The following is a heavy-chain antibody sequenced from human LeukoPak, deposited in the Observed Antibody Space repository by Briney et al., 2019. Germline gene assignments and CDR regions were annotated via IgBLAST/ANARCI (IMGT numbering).Heavy chain of an antibody. D-gene: IGHD3-16*01. J-gene: IGHJ3*02. Sequence: PSETLSLTCAVYGGSFSGYYWSWIRQPPGKGLEWIGEINHSGSTNYNPSLKSRVTISVDTSKNQFSLKLSSVTAADTAVYYCARGEGGSKRRPRAVSYAFDIWGQGTMVTVSS. V-gene: IGHV4-34*01. CDR1: GGSFSGYY. CDR3: ARGEGGSKRRPRAVSYAFDI. CDR2: INHSGST.